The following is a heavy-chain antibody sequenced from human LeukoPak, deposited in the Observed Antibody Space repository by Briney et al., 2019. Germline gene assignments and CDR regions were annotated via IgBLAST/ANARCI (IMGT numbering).Heavy chain of an antibody. J-gene: IGHJ5*02. CDR1: RGSISTYY. CDR2: IYESGHT. CDR3: ARHPFGSARFDP. Sequence: SETLSLTCSVSRGSISTYYWSWIRQPPGKGLEWIGYIYESGHTSYNPSLKSRVTMSIDTFKNQFSLKVTFLTAADTAVYYCARHPFGSARFDPWGQGTLVTVSS. D-gene: IGHD3-10*01. V-gene: IGHV4-59*08.